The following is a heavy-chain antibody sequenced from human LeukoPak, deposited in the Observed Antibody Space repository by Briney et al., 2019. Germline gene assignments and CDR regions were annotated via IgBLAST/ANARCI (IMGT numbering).Heavy chain of an antibody. Sequence: ASVKVSCKASGYTFTSYGISWVRQAPGQGLEWMGWISAYNGNTNYAQKLQGRVTMTTDTSTSTAYMERRSLRSDDTAVYYCARVPKSGPHNWFDPWGQGTLVTVSS. J-gene: IGHJ5*02. CDR2: ISAYNGNT. D-gene: IGHD2-2*01. CDR1: GYTFTSYG. CDR3: ARVPKSGPHNWFDP. V-gene: IGHV1-18*01.